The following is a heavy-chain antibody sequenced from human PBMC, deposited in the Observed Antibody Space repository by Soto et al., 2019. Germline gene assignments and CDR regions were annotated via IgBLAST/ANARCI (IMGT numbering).Heavy chain of an antibody. V-gene: IGHV3-30-3*01. CDR1: GFTFSSYA. D-gene: IGHD1-26*01. Sequence: QVQLVESGGGVVQPGRSLRLSCAASGFTFSSYAMHWVRQAPGKGLEWVAFISYHGNSKYYADSVKGRFTISRDNSKSTLYLQMNSLRVEDTAVYYCARDHSLTLYGMDVWGQGTTVTVSS. CDR2: ISYHGNSK. J-gene: IGHJ6*02. CDR3: ARDHSLTLYGMDV.